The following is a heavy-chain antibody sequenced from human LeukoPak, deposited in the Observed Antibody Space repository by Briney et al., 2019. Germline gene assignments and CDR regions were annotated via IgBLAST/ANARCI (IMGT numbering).Heavy chain of an antibody. J-gene: IGHJ5*02. CDR1: GYSISSGYY. V-gene: IGHV4-38-2*01. CDR2: IYHSGST. Sequence: SETLSLTCAVSGYSISSGYYWGWIRQPPGQGLEWLGSIYHSGSTYNNPSLKSRVTKSVDTSKNQFSLKLTSVTAADTAVYYCARAYSNWFDPWGQGTLVTVSS. CDR3: ARAYSNWFDP. D-gene: IGHD4-11*01.